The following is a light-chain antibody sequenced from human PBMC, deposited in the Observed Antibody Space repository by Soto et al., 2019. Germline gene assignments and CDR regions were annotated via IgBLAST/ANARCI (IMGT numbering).Light chain of an antibody. CDR1: SSDVGNYKY. CDR2: EVS. Sequence: QSALTQPASVSGSPGQSITISCTGTSSDVGNYKYVSWYQQHPGKAPKLMIYEVSNRPSGVSNRFSGSKSGNTASLTISGLQAEDETDYYCSSYAGNNNYVFGTGTKVTVL. V-gene: IGLV2-14*01. CDR3: SSYAGNNNYV. J-gene: IGLJ1*01.